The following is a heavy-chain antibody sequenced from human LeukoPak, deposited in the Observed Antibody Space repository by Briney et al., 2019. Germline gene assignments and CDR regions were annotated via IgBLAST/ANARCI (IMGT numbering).Heavy chain of an antibody. J-gene: IGHJ6*03. D-gene: IGHD5-12*01. Sequence: ASVKVSCKASGYTFTSYDINGVRQATGQGLEWMGWMNPNSGNTGYAQKFQGRVTMTRNTSISTAYMELSSLRSEDTAVYYCARLMTSGYDFYYYYMDVWGKGTTVTVSS. V-gene: IGHV1-8*01. CDR1: GYTFTSYD. CDR3: ARLMTSGYDFYYYYMDV. CDR2: MNPNSGNT.